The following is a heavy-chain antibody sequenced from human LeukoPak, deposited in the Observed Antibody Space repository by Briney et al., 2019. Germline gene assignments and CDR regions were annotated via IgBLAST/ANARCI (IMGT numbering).Heavy chain of an antibody. CDR3: ARDRPRLDYYDSSGYIDY. V-gene: IGHV4-4*07. Sequence: SETLSLTCTVSGGSISSYYWSWIRQPAGKGLEWIGRIYTSGSTNYNPSLKSRVTMSVDTSKNQFSLKLSSVTAADTAVYYCARDRPRLDYYDSSGYIDYWGQGTLVTVSS. CDR2: IYTSGST. CDR1: GGSISSYY. J-gene: IGHJ4*02. D-gene: IGHD3-22*01.